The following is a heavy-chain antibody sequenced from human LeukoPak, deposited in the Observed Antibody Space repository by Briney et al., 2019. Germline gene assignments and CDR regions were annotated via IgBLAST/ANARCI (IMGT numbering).Heavy chain of an antibody. CDR3: ARHLGLEELADAFDI. V-gene: IGHV4-34*01. CDR1: GGSFSGYY. J-gene: IGHJ3*02. Sequence: PSETLSLTCAVYGGSFSGYYWSWIRQPPGKGLEWIGEINHSGSTNYNPSLKSRVTISVDTSKNQFSPKLSSVTAADTAVYYCARHLGLEELADAFDIWGQGTMVTVSS. CDR2: INHSGST. D-gene: IGHD1-26*01.